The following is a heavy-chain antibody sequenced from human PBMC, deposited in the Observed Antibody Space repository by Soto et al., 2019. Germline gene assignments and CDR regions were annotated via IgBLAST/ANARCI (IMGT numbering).Heavy chain of an antibody. D-gene: IGHD3-16*01. CDR3: ASVTFGGVVLAH. J-gene: IGHJ4*02. Sequence: SETLSLTXTVSAASFSKYYWTWIRQPPGKGLEWIGYVYFNGNTNYNPSLKRRVSISIDTSKNQISLTLNSVTAADTAVYYCASVTFGGVVLAHWGQGTLVTVSS. CDR2: VYFNGNT. V-gene: IGHV4-59*01. CDR1: AASFSKYY.